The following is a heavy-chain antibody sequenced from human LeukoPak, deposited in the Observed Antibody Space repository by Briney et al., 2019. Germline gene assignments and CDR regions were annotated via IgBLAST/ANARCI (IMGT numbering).Heavy chain of an antibody. CDR2: IYYSGST. CDR1: GGSISSYY. CDR3: AREEVVTNTIDY. Sequence: NASETLSLTCTVSGGSISSYYWSWIRQPPGKGLEWIGYIYYSGSTNYNPSLKSRVTISVDTSKNQFSLKLSSVTAADTAVYYCAREEVVTNTIDYWGQGTLVTVSS. J-gene: IGHJ4*02. D-gene: IGHD3-22*01. V-gene: IGHV4-59*01.